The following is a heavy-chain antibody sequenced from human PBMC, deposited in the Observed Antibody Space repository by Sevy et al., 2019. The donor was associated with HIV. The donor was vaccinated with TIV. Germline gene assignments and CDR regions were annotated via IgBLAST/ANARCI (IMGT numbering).Heavy chain of an antibody. J-gene: IGHJ4*02. CDR2: INHSGST. CDR3: ARVASSSPDY. CDR1: GGSFSGYY. Sequence: SETLSLTCAVYGGSFSGYYWSWIRQPPEKGLEWIGEINHSGSTNYNPSLKSRVTISVETSKNQFSLKLSSVTAADTAVYYCARVASSSPDYWGQGTLVTVSS. D-gene: IGHD6-6*01. V-gene: IGHV4-34*01.